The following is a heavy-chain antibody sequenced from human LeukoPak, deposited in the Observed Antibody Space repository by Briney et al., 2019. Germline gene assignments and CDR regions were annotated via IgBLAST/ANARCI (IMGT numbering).Heavy chain of an antibody. V-gene: IGHV3-30*18. CDR2: ISYVGRTQ. CDR3: ANKWEGFGELARKAFDF. CDR1: GFNFGSYG. Sequence: GGSLRLSCVASGFNFGSYGMHWVRQTPDKGLEWVAGISYVGRTQNYADSVKGRFTISRDNSKSTLYLQMNSLRPEDTAVYYCANKWEGFGELARKAFDFWGQGTLVTVSS. J-gene: IGHJ4*02. D-gene: IGHD3-10*01.